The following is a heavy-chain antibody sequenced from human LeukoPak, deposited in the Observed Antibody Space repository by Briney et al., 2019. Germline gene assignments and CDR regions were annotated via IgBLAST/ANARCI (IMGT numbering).Heavy chain of an antibody. CDR3: ARDGRNYYYDSSGYYAFAY. Sequence: ASVKVSCKASGGTFSSYTISWVRQAPGQGLEWMGRIIPILGIANYAQKFQGRVTITTDESTSTAYMDLSSLRSEDTAVYYCARDGRNYYYDSSGYYAFAYWGQGTLVTVSS. J-gene: IGHJ4*02. CDR2: IIPILGIA. CDR1: GGTFSSYT. V-gene: IGHV1-69*16. D-gene: IGHD3-22*01.